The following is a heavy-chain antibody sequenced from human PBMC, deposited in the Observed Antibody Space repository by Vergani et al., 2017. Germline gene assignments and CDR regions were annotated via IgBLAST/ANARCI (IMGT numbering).Heavy chain of an antibody. D-gene: IGHD1-7*01. J-gene: IGHJ4*02. CDR3: ARGPNWNYVWYFDY. CDR2: INPSGGST. CDR1: GGTFSSYA. V-gene: IGHV1-46*01. Sequence: QVQLVQSGAEVKKPGSSVKVSCKASGGTFSSYAISWVRQAPGQGLEWMGIINPSGGSTSYAQKFQGRVTMTRDTSTSTVYMELGSLRSEDTAVYYCARGPNWNYVWYFDYWGQGTLVTVSS.